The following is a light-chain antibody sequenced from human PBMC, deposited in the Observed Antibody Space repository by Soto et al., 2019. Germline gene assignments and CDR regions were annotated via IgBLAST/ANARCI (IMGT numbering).Light chain of an antibody. J-gene: IGKJ3*01. CDR2: GAS. Sequence: EIVLTQSPGTLSLSPGERATLSCRASQSVSSSYLAWYQQKPGQAPRLLIYGASSRATGIPDRFSGSGSGTDFTLTICRLEPEDFAVYSCQQYGSSPVTFGPGTKVDIK. CDR3: QQYGSSPVT. CDR1: QSVSSSY. V-gene: IGKV3-20*01.